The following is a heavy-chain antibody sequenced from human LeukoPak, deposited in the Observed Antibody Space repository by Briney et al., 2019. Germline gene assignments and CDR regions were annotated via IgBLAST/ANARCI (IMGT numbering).Heavy chain of an antibody. Sequence: ASVRVSCKASGHTFTGYYMHWVRQAPGQGLEWMGWINANSGGTNYAQKFQGRVTMTRDTSISTAYMKLSRLRSDDTAVYYCARGLPRIAARPRFPLPDYWGQGTLVTVSS. CDR3: ARGLPRIAARPRFPLPDY. J-gene: IGHJ4*02. V-gene: IGHV1-2*02. D-gene: IGHD6-6*01. CDR1: GHTFTGYY. CDR2: INANSGGT.